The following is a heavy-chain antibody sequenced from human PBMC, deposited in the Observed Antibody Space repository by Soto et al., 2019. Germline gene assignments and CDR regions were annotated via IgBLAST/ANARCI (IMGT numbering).Heavy chain of an antibody. J-gene: IGHJ4*02. D-gene: IGHD2-8*01. Sequence: QVQLVESGGGLVKPGGSLRLSCAASGFTFSNYYMSWIRQAPGKGLEWVSYISSRASTIFYAASVKGRFTISRDNVKNSLYLQMNSLRAEDTAVYYCASGTNGAVFVYWGQGILVAVSS. CDR3: ASGTNGAVFVY. CDR1: GFTFSNYY. CDR2: ISSRASTI. V-gene: IGHV3-11*01.